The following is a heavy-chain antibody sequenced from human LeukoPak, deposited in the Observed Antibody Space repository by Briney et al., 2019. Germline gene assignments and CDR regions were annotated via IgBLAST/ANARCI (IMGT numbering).Heavy chain of an antibody. CDR3: ARSVGYSYGWVGYYYYYMDV. CDR2: IYYSGST. V-gene: IGHV4-59*01. D-gene: IGHD5-18*01. Sequence: SETPSLTCTVSGGSISSYYWSWIRQPPGKGLEWIGYIYYSGSTNYNPSLKSRVTISVDTSKNQFSLKLRSVTAADTAVYYCARSVGYSYGWVGYYYYYMDVWGKGTTVTVSS. J-gene: IGHJ6*03. CDR1: GGSISSYY.